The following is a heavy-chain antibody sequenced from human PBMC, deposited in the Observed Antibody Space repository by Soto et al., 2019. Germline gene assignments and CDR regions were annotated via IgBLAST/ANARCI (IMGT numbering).Heavy chain of an antibody. V-gene: IGHV1-69*01. CDR3: ARPGWEMATIRDAFDI. J-gene: IGHJ3*02. CDR2: IIPIFGTA. D-gene: IGHD5-12*01. CDR1: GGTFSSYA. Sequence: QVQLVQSGAEVKKPGSSVKVSCKASGGTFSSYAISWVRQAPGQGLEWMGGIIPIFGTANYAQKFQGRVTITADESTSTAYMELSSLRSEDTAVYYCARPGWEMATIRDAFDIWGQGTMVTVSS.